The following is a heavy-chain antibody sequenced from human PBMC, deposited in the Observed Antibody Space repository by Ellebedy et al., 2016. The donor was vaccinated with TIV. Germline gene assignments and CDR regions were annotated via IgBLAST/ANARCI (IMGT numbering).Heavy chain of an antibody. CDR1: GGTFNSHA. J-gene: IGHJ5*01. Sequence: SVKVSCKASGGTFNSHAISWVRQAPGQGLDWMGGITGMFRTVTYAQKFQGRVTITADEFMSTAYMDLSSLRSEDSAVYYCARMGGYHYVNWFDSWGQGTLVTVSS. D-gene: IGHD3-16*01. V-gene: IGHV1-69*13. CDR2: ITGMFRTV. CDR3: ARMGGYHYVNWFDS.